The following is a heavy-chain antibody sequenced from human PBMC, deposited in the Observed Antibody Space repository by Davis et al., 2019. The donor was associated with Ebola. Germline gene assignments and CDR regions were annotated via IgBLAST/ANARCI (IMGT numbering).Heavy chain of an antibody. Sequence: GESLKISCKGSGYSFTSYWISWVRQMPGKGLEWMGRIDPSDSYTNYSPSFQGHVTISADKSISTAYLQWSSLKASDTAMYYCARPGYYYDSSGYYKGAFDIWGQGTMVTVSS. CDR3: ARPGYYYDSSGYYKGAFDI. D-gene: IGHD3-22*01. J-gene: IGHJ3*02. CDR1: GYSFTSYW. CDR2: IDPSDSYT. V-gene: IGHV5-10-1*01.